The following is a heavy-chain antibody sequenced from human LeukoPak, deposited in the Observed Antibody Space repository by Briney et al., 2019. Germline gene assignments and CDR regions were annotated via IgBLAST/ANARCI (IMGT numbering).Heavy chain of an antibody. D-gene: IGHD4-17*01. CDR3: ANWVNYGARLVNFDY. Sequence: GGSLRLSCAASGFSFSTYAMSWVRQAPGQGLEWVSAINGNGFSTYYADSVQGLFNISRDNSKNTLYLQMNRLRVEDAAVCYCANWVNYGARLVNFDYWGQGTLVTVSS. V-gene: IGHV3-23*01. J-gene: IGHJ4*02. CDR2: INGNGFST. CDR1: GFSFSTYA.